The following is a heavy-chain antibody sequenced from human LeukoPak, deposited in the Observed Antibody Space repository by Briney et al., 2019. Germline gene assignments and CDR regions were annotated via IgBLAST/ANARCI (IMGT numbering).Heavy chain of an antibody. V-gene: IGHV3-20*01. CDR3: ARAGYYYGMDV. CDR1: GYTFDDYG. CDR2: INWNGGST. Sequence: GGFLRLSCAASGYTFDDYGKSWVREAPGKGLEWVSGINWNGGSTGYADSVKGRFTISRDNAKNSLYLQMNSLRAEDTALYHCARAGYYYGMDVWGQGTTVTVSS. J-gene: IGHJ6*02.